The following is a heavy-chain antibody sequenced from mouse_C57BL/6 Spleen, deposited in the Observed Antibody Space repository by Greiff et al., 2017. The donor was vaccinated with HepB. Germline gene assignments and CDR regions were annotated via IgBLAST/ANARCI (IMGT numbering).Heavy chain of an antibody. CDR2: IYPGDGDT. J-gene: IGHJ2*01. Sequence: VQLQQSGPELVKPGASVKISCKASGYAFSSSWMNWVKQRPGKGLEWIGRIYPGDGDTNYNGKFKGKATLTADKSSSTAYMQLSSLTSEDSAVYFCARGDGNYGSDYWGQGTTLTVSS. CDR1: GYAFSSSW. CDR3: ARGDGNYGSDY. V-gene: IGHV1-82*01. D-gene: IGHD2-1*01.